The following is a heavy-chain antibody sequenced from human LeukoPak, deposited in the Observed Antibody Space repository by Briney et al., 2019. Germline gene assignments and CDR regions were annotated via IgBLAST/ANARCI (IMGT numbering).Heavy chain of an antibody. CDR1: GYTFTGYY. D-gene: IGHD1-26*01. CDR2: INPNSGGT. Sequence: ASVKVSCKASGYTFTGYYMHWVRQAPGQGLEWMGWINPNSGGTNYAQKFRGRVTMTRDTSISTAYMELSRLRSDDTAVYYCARELSGSYYSCDYWGQGTLVTVSS. J-gene: IGHJ4*02. CDR3: ARELSGSYYSCDY. V-gene: IGHV1-2*02.